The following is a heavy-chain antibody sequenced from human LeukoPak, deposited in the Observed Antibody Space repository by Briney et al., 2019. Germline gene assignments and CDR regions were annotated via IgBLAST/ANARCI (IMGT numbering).Heavy chain of an antibody. CDR1: GVSLNGYY. D-gene: IGHD3-22*01. V-gene: IGHV4-59*06. J-gene: IGHJ4*02. CDR2: IYYSGST. CDR3: ARHDRSIDY. Sequence: SETLSLTCAVYGVSLNGYYWSWIRQPPGKGLEWIGYIYYSGSTYYNPSLKSRVTISVDTSKNQFSLKLSSVTAADTAVYYCARHDRSIDYWGQGTLVTVSS.